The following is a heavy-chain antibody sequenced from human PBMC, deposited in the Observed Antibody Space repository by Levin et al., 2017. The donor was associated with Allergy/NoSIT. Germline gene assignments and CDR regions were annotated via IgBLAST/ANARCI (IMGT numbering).Heavy chain of an antibody. J-gene: IGHJ4*02. V-gene: IGHV3-21*01. Sequence: GGSLKISCAASGFTFSDYSMNWVRQAPGKGLEWVSSISPNSNYIYYADSLKGRFTISRDNAKSSVFLQMNSLRAEDTALYYCARSGSPDYWGQGTLVTVSS. D-gene: IGHD3-22*01. CDR2: ISPNSNYI. CDR3: ARSGSPDY. CDR1: GFTFSDYS.